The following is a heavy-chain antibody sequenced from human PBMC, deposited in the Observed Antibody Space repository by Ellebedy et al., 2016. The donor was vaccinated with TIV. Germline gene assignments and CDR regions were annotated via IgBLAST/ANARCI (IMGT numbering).Heavy chain of an antibody. J-gene: IGHJ4*02. CDR3: ARVYDSIDY. D-gene: IGHD3-22*01. Sequence: GESLKISCSASGFTFRNHAMAWVRQAPGKGLEWVANIKQDGSEKYYVDSVKGRFTISRDNAKNSLYLQMNSLRAEDTAVYYCARVYDSIDYWGQGTLVTVSS. V-gene: IGHV3-7*01. CDR2: IKQDGSEK. CDR1: GFTFRNHA.